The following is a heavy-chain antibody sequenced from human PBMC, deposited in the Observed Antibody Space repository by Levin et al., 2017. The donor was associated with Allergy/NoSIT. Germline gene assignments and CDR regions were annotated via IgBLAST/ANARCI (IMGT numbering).Heavy chain of an antibody. D-gene: IGHD3-16*02. CDR1: GLSLSHSRMG. CDR2: IFANDET. Sequence: SGPTLVKPTETLTLTCAVSGLSLSHSRMGVTWIRQTPGKALEWLAHIFANDETSFSASLRTRASISKDASIGQVVLTMTNVDPLDTGTYFCARIGPYDNVWGSYRSFFDYWGQGIQVTFSS. CDR3: ARIGPYDNVWGSYRSFFDY. V-gene: IGHV2-26*01. J-gene: IGHJ4*02.